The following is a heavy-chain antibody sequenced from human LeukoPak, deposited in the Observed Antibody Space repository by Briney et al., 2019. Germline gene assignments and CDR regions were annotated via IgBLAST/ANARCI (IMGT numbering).Heavy chain of an antibody. J-gene: IGHJ4*02. Sequence: GGSLRLSCAASGFTFSSYGMHWVRQAPGKGLEWVAFIRYDGSNKYYADSVKGRFTISRDNSKNTLYLQMNSLRAEDTAVYYCARGSADGGREYWGQGTLVTVSS. CDR2: IRYDGSNK. D-gene: IGHD4-23*01. CDR1: GFTFSSYG. CDR3: ARGSADGGREY. V-gene: IGHV3-30*02.